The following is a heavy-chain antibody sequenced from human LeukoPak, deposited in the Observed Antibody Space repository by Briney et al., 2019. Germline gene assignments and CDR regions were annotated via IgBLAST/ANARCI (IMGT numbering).Heavy chain of an antibody. Sequence: GGSLRLSCAASGFTFSSYGMSWVRQAPGKGLEWVSAITGNGANTFYADSVKGRFTISRDNSKDTMYLQMNSLRAEDTAVYYCARDTFFTRIVGASQAFDYWGQGALVTVSS. J-gene: IGHJ4*02. CDR2: ITGNGANT. CDR3: ARDTFFTRIVGASQAFDY. CDR1: GFTFSSYG. V-gene: IGHV3-23*01. D-gene: IGHD1-26*01.